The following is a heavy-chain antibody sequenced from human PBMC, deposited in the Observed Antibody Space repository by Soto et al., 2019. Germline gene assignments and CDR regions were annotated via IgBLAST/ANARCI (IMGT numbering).Heavy chain of an antibody. Sequence: GGSLRLSCAASGFTFSSYGMHWVRQAPGKGLEWVAVIWYDGSNKYCADSVKGRFTISRDNSKNTLYLQMNSLRAEDTAVYYCARPVAYDSSGYYHWYYGMDVWGQGTTVTVSS. J-gene: IGHJ6*02. V-gene: IGHV3-33*01. CDR2: IWYDGSNK. D-gene: IGHD3-22*01. CDR1: GFTFSSYG. CDR3: ARPVAYDSSGYYHWYYGMDV.